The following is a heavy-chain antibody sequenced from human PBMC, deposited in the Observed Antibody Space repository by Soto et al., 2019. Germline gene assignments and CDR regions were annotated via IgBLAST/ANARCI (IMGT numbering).Heavy chain of an antibody. D-gene: IGHD3-9*01. V-gene: IGHV3-33*01. CDR3: ARDWNTYYDILTGPQGRENNYYYYGVDV. Sequence: GGSLRLSCAASGFTFSSYGMHWVRQAPGKGLEWVAVIWYDGSNKYYADSVKGRFTTSRDNSKNTLYLQMNSLRAEDTAVYYCARDWNTYYDILTGPQGRENNYYYYGVDVWGQGTTVTVSS. J-gene: IGHJ6*02. CDR2: IWYDGSNK. CDR1: GFTFSSYG.